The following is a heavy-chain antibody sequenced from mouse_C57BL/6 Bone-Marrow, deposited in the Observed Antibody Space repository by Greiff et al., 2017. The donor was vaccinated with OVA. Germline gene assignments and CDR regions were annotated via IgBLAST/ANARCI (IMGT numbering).Heavy chain of an antibody. J-gene: IGHJ4*01. CDR1: GYTFTSYW. V-gene: IGHV1-59*01. D-gene: IGHD1-1*01. Sequence: VQLQESGAELVRPGTSVKLSCKASGYTFTSYWMHWVKQRPGQGLEWIGVIDPSDSYTNYNQKFKGKATLTVDTSSSTAYMQLSSLTSEDSAVYYCARNYGSSSYAMDYWGQGTSVTVSS. CDR2: IDPSDSYT. CDR3: ARNYGSSSYAMDY.